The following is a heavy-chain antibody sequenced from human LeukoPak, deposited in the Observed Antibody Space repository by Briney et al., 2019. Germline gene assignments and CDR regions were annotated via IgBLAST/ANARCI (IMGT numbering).Heavy chain of an antibody. J-gene: IGHJ4*02. V-gene: IGHV1-18*04. CDR3: ARGNGHTAMVLPGDY. CDR2: ISAYNGNT. D-gene: IGHD5-18*01. CDR1: GYTFTSYG. Sequence: ASVKVSCKASGYTFTSYGISWVRQAPGQGLEWMGWISAYNGNTNYAQKLQGRVTMTTDTSTSTAYMELRSLRFDDTAVYYCARGNGHTAMVLPGDYWGQGTLVTVSS.